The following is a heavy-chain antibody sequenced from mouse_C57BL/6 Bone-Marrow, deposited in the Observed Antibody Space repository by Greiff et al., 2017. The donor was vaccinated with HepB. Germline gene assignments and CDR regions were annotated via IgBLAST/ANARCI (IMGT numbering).Heavy chain of an antibody. J-gene: IGHJ3*01. Sequence: EVMLVESGGGLVQPGGSLKLSCAASGFTFSDYYMYWVRQTPEKRLEWVAYISNGGGSTYYPDTVKGRFTISRDNAKNTLYLQMSRLKSEDTAMYYCAREGFYYGNLFAYWGQGTLVTVSA. D-gene: IGHD2-1*01. CDR2: ISNGGGST. CDR1: GFTFSDYY. V-gene: IGHV5-12*01. CDR3: AREGFYYGNLFAY.